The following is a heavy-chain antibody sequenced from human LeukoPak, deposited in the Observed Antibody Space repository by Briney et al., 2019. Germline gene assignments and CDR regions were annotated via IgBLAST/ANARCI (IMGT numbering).Heavy chain of an antibody. CDR1: GFTFSSYG. J-gene: IGHJ6*03. D-gene: IGHD5-18*01. CDR2: ISYDGSNK. V-gene: IGHV3-33*05. CDR3: ARDSYGFIGNYYYYYMDV. Sequence: SGGSLRLSCAASGFTFSSYGMHWVRQAPGKGLEWVAVISYDGSNKYYADSVKGRFTISRDNSKNTLYLQMNSLRAEDTAVYYCARDSYGFIGNYYYYYMDVWGKGTTVTISS.